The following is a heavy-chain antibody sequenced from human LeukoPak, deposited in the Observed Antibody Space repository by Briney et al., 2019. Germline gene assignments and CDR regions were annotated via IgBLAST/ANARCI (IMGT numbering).Heavy chain of an antibody. CDR2: IYHSGST. V-gene: IGHV4-4*02. D-gene: IGHD3-22*01. J-gene: IGHJ4*02. Sequence: SGTLSLTCAVSGGSISSSNRWGWVRQPPGKGLEWIGEIYHSGSTNYNPSLESRVTISVDKSKNQFSLKLSSVTVADTAVYYCARGGSGYWVWGQGTLVTVSS. CDR1: GGSISSSNR. CDR3: ARGGSGYWV.